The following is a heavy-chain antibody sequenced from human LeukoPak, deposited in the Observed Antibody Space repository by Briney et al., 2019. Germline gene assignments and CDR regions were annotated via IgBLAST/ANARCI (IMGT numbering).Heavy chain of an antibody. CDR3: ARDPSLDYGDFYDY. J-gene: IGHJ4*02. CDR1: GYTFTSYG. Sequence: ASVKVCCKASGYTFTSYGISWVRQAPGQGIEWMGWISTYNGNTHYAQNIQGRVTMTADVSTSTAYMELRSLRSDDTAVYYCARDPSLDYGDFYDYWGQGTLVTVSS. D-gene: IGHD4-17*01. CDR2: ISTYNGNT. V-gene: IGHV1-18*01.